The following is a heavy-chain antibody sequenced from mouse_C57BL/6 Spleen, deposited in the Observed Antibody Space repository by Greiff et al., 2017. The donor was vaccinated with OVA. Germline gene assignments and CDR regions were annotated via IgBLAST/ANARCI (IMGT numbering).Heavy chain of an antibody. CDR3: ARSGLSWFSY. CDR2: IDPNSGGT. CDR1: GYTFTSYW. V-gene: IGHV1-72*01. Sequence: QVQLQQPGAELVKPGASVKLSCTASGYTFTSYWMHWVKQRPGRGLEWMGRIDPNSGGTKYNEKLKSKATLTVDKPSSTAYMQLSSLTSEDSAVYYCARSGLSWFSYWGKGTLVTVSA. J-gene: IGHJ3*01. D-gene: IGHD3-1*01.